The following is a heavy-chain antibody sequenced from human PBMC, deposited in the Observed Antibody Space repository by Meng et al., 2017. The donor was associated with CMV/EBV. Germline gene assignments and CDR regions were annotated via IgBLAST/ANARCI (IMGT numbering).Heavy chain of an antibody. CDR3: ARGYCSSTSCTNYYYYYNGMDV. J-gene: IGHJ6*02. V-gene: IGHV3-53*01. D-gene: IGHD2-2*01. CDR2: IYSGGST. CDR1: GFTVSSNY. Sequence: ETLSLTCAASGFTVSSNYMSWVRQAPGKGLEWVSVIYSGGSTYYADSVKGRFTISRDNSKNTLYLQMNSLRAEDTAVYYCARGYCSSTSCTNYYYYYNGMDVWGQGTTVTVSS.